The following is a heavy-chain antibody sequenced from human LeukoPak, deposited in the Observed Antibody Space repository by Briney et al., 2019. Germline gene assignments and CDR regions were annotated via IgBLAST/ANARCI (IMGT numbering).Heavy chain of an antibody. V-gene: IGHV3-30*18. CDR3: AKDGSSSWPYYYYYYMDV. CDR2: ISYDGSNK. J-gene: IGHJ6*03. CDR1: GFTVSSNY. Sequence: GGSLRLSCAASGFTVSSNYMSWVRQAPGKGLEWVAVISYDGSNKYYADSVKGRFTISRDNSKNTLYLQMNSLRAEDTAVYYCAKDGSSSWPYYYYYYMDVWGKGTTVTVSS. D-gene: IGHD6-13*01.